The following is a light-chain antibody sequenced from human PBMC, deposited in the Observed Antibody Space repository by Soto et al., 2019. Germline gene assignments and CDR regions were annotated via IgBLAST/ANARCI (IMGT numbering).Light chain of an antibody. CDR2: LKSDGSH. CDR3: QTWGTGIQV. CDR1: SGHSSYA. Sequence: QLVLTQSPSASASLGASVKLTCTLSSGHSSYAIAWHQQQPEKGPRCLMKLKSDGSHSKGDGIPDRFSGSSSGAERYLTISSLQSEDEADYYCQTWGTGIQVFGGGTKLTVL. V-gene: IGLV4-69*01. J-gene: IGLJ2*01.